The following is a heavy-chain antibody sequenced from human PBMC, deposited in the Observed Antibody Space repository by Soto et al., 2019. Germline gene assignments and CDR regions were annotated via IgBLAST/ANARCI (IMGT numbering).Heavy chain of an antibody. CDR2: ISPHSGGP. V-gene: IGHV1-2*02. CDR3: AREEQTGANYYLDY. Sequence: QVRLVQSGAEVKKPGASVKVSCKASGYTFTGYYIHWVRQAPGQGLEWMGSISPHSGGPNYAQRFQGRVTMTRDTSMTTVYMEMSGLTSDDTAVYYCAREEQTGANYYLDYWGQGTLVIVSS. J-gene: IGHJ4*02. CDR1: GYTFTGYY. D-gene: IGHD7-27*01.